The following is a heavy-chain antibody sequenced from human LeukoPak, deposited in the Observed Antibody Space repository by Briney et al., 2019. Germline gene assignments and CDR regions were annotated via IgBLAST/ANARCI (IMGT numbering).Heavy chain of an antibody. V-gene: IGHV3-23*01. D-gene: IGHD2-15*01. CDR2: ISGSGGST. CDR1: GFTFSSYA. CDR3: AKAPSRIPVVAAPDY. J-gene: IGHJ4*02. Sequence: GGSLRLSCAASGFTFSSYAMSWVRQAPGKGLEWVSAISGSGGSTYYTDSVKGRFTISRDNSKNTLYLQMNSLRAEDTAVYYCAKAPSRIPVVAAPDYWGQGTLVTVSS.